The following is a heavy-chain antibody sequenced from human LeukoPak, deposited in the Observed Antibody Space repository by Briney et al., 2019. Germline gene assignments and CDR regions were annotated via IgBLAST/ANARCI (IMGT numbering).Heavy chain of an antibody. J-gene: IGHJ3*02. Sequence: PSETLSLTCTVSGGSISSYYWSWIRQPPGKGLEWIGYIYYSGSTNYNPSPKSRVTISVDTSKNQFSLKLSSVTAADTAVYYCARGDIVGAIPDAFDIWGQGTMVTVSS. CDR2: IYYSGST. CDR3: ARGDIVGAIPDAFDI. D-gene: IGHD1-26*01. V-gene: IGHV4-59*01. CDR1: GGSISSYY.